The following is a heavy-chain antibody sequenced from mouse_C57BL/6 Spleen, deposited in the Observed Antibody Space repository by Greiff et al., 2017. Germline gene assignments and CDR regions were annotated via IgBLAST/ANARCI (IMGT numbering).Heavy chain of an antibody. Sequence: VKLLESGPGLVAPSQSLSITCTVSGFSFTSYGVSWVRQPPGKGLEWLGVICGDGGTTYHSALISRLSMREDNSKSQVVIKLSSLQTDDTATYYCAKPPVGRDAMDYWGQGTSVTVSS. CDR2: ICGDGGT. J-gene: IGHJ4*01. D-gene: IGHD1-1*02. CDR1: GFSFTSYG. CDR3: AKPPVGRDAMDY. V-gene: IGHV2-3*01.